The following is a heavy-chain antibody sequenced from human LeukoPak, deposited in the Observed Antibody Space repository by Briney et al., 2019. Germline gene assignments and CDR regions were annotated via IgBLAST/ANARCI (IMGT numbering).Heavy chain of an antibody. CDR2: FDPEDGET. V-gene: IGHV1-24*01. CDR3: ATVWDPAGY. CDR1: GYTLTELS. Sequence: ASVKVSCQVAGYTLTELSMHWVRQAHGKGIEWMGGFDPEDGETIYAQKFQGRVTMTEDTSADTAYMELSSLRSEDTAVYYCATVWDPAGYWGQGTLVTVSS. D-gene: IGHD1-26*01. J-gene: IGHJ4*02.